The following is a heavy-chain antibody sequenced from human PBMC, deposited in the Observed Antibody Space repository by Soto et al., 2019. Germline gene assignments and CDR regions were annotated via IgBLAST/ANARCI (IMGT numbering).Heavy chain of an antibody. D-gene: IGHD3-9*01. J-gene: IGHJ6*02. CDR1: GGSFSGYY. CDR2: INHSGST. CDR3: ARIGAGYYRYYYYGMDV. Sequence: PSETLSLTCAVYGGSFSGYYWSWIRQPPGKGLEWIGEINHSGSTNYNPSLKSRVTISVGTSKNQFSLKLSSVTAADTAVYYCARIGAGYYRYYYYGMDVWGQGTTVTVSS. V-gene: IGHV4-34*01.